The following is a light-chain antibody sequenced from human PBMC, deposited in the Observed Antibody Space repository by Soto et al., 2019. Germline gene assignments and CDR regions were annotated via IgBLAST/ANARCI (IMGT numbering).Light chain of an antibody. CDR2: DVS. CDR1: SNDIGGSNS. Sequence: QSALTQPASVSGFPGQSITISCTGNSNDIGGSNSVSWYQQHPGKAPKLMIYDVSNRPSGVSNRFSGSKSGNTASLTISGLQAEDEADYYCSSYTSSSTPYVFGTGTKVTVL. J-gene: IGLJ1*01. CDR3: SSYTSSSTPYV. V-gene: IGLV2-14*01.